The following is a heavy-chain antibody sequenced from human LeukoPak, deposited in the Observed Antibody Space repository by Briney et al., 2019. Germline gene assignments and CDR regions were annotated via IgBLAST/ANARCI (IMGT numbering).Heavy chain of an antibody. J-gene: IGHJ4*02. Sequence: GGSLRLSCAASGFTFSSYAMNWVRQAPGKGLEWVSSISYSSRYTDYADSVKGRFTISRDNTKKSLFLQVNSLTADDTALYYCARGHIAAAGSFDYWGQGTLVTVSS. CDR3: ARGHIAAAGSFDY. CDR2: ISYSSRYT. D-gene: IGHD6-13*01. CDR1: GFTFSSYA. V-gene: IGHV3-21*04.